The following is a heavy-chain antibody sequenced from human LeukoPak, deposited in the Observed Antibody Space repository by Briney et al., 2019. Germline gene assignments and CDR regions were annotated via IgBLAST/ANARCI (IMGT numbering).Heavy chain of an antibody. CDR3: ARWDYYNGMDV. CDR1: GFTCSTCE. V-gene: IGHV3-48*03. CDR2: ISSGGSTI. J-gene: IGHJ6*02. Sequence: PGGSLRLSCAASGFTCSTCEMSWVRQAPGEGLEWLSYISSGGSTIYYADSVKGRFTISRDSAKNSLYLQMTSLRVEDTAVYYCARWDYYNGMDVWGQGTTVTVSS.